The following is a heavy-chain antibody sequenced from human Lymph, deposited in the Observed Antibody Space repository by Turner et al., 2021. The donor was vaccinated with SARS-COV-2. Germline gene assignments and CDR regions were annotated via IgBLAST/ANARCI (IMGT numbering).Heavy chain of an antibody. CDR3: AREGQVGATTGVDY. V-gene: IGHV3-33*01. Sequence: QVQLVESGGGVVQPGRSLRLSCAASGFTFSSYGMHWVRQAPGKGLEWVAVIWYGGSNKYYADSVKGRFTTSRDNSKNTLYLQMNSLRAEDTAVYYCAREGQVGATTGVDYWGQGTLVTVSS. J-gene: IGHJ4*02. CDR1: GFTFSSYG. D-gene: IGHD1-26*01. CDR2: IWYGGSNK.